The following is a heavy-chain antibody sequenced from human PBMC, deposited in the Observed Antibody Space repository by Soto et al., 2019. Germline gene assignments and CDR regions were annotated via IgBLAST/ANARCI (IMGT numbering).Heavy chain of an antibody. Sequence: PSETLSLTCTVSGGSISSYYWSWIRQPPGKGLEWIGYIYYSGSTNYNPSLKIRVTISVDTSKNTLYLQMNSLRAEDTAVYYCARVWANSGYYVAYDYWGQGTLVTVSS. CDR2: IYYSGST. V-gene: IGHV4-59*12. D-gene: IGHD3-22*01. CDR1: GGSISSYY. CDR3: ARVWANSGYYVAYDY. J-gene: IGHJ4*02.